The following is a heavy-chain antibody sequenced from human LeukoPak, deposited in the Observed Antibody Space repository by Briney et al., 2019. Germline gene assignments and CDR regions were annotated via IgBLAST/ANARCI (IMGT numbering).Heavy chain of an antibody. CDR3: ARGFGDRFDY. D-gene: IGHD3-10*01. CDR1: RVPIRTYY. CDR2: IYYTGST. J-gene: IGHJ4*02. V-gene: IGHV4-59*01. Sequence: SETLSLTCIVSRVPIRTYYWSWIRQPPGKGLEWIGYIYYTGSTSYNPSLKSRVTMSLDASKNQFSLEVNSGAPADTAVYYCARGFGDRFDYWGQGTLVIVSS.